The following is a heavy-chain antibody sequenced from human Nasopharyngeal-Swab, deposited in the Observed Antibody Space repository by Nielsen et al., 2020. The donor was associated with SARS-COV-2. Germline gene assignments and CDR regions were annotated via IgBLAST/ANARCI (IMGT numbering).Heavy chain of an antibody. D-gene: IGHD5-24*01. CDR2: IYPGGST. Sequence: GESLKISCAASGLGVSSNYMSWVRQAPGKGLEWVSIIYPGGSTYYADSVKGRFTISRDSSRNTLYLQMNSLTAEDTAVYYCARVLDGYNGFDYWGQGTLVTVSS. CDR1: GLGVSSNY. J-gene: IGHJ4*02. V-gene: IGHV3-53*01. CDR3: ARVLDGYNGFDY.